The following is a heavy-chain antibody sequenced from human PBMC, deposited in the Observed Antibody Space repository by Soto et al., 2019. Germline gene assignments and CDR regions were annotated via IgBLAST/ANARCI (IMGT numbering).Heavy chain of an antibody. D-gene: IGHD6-25*01. CDR3: ARDNGSNANGEYFQH. Sequence: QVQLVQSGAEVKKPGSSVTVSCKASGVTFSSYAISWVRQAPGQGLEWMGGVIPIFGTANYAQKFQGRVTITADESTRTVYMELSSLRSEDTAVYYCARDNGSNANGEYFQHWGQGTLVTVSS. J-gene: IGHJ1*01. CDR2: VIPIFGTA. V-gene: IGHV1-69*01. CDR1: GVTFSSYA.